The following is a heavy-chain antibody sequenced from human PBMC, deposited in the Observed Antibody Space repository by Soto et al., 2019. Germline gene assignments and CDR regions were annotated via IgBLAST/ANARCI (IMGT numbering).Heavy chain of an antibody. D-gene: IGHD6-6*01. CDR2: ISACNGNT. CDR3: ARGSIAARDDY. Sequence: ASVKVSCKASGYTFTSYGISWVRKAPGQGLEWMGWISACNGNTNYAQKLQGRVTMTTDTSTSTAYMELRRLRSDDTAVYYCARGSIAARDDYWGQGTLVTVSS. CDR1: GYTFTSYG. V-gene: IGHV1-18*01. J-gene: IGHJ4*02.